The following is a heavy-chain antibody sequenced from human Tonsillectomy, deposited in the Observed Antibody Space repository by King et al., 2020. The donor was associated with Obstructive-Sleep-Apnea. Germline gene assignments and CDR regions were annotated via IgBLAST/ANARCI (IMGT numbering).Heavy chain of an antibody. CDR1: GFNFSDYY. CDR3: ARDQASIWDPYYYYGMDV. CDR2: ISNSGSAI. D-gene: IGHD3-9*01. Sequence: HVQLVESGGGLVKPGGSLRLSCSASGFNFSDYYMNWIRQAPGKGLEWVSYISNSGSAIYYADSLKGRFTISRDNAKNSLYLQMNSLRVEDTAVYYCARDQASIWDPYYYYGMDVWGQGTTVTVSS. J-gene: IGHJ6*02. V-gene: IGHV3-11*01.